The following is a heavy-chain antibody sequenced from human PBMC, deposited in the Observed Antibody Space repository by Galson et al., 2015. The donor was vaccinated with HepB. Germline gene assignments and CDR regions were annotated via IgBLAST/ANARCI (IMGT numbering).Heavy chain of an antibody. J-gene: IGHJ3*02. D-gene: IGHD3-22*01. CDR3: ARRGPESDGYYYAFDI. Sequence: LTCTVSGGSINGYYWSWIRQPPGKGLEWIGYMYYSGSTNYNPSLKSRITISVDTSKNQFSLKLSSVTAADTAVYYCARRGPESDGYYYAFDIWGQGTMVTVSS. CDR2: MYYSGST. CDR1: GGSINGYY. V-gene: IGHV4-59*01.